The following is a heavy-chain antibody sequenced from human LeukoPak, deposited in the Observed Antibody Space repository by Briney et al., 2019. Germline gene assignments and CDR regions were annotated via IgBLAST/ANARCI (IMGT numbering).Heavy chain of an antibody. V-gene: IGHV4-59*01. J-gene: IGHJ4*02. CDR1: GGSISSYY. CDR3: ARDAPSYGSGSYIFGH. CDR2: IYYGGST. D-gene: IGHD3-10*01. Sequence: SETLSLTCTVSGGSISSYYWSWIRQPPGKGLEWIGYIYYGGSTNYNPSLKSRVTISVDTSKNQFSLKLSSVTAADTAVYYCARDAPSYGSGSYIFGHWGQGTLVTVSS.